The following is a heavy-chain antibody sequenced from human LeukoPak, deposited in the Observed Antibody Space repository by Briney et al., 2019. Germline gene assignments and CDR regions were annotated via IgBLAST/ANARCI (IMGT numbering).Heavy chain of an antibody. CDR1: GYTFTSYG. V-gene: IGHV1-18*01. CDR2: ISAYNGNT. CDR3: ARSYDSSGYYRNWFDP. Sequence: ASVKVSCKASGYTFTSYGISWVRQAPGQGLEWMGWISAYNGNTNYAQKFQGRVTMTRDTSISTAYMELSRLRSDDTAVYYCARSYDSSGYYRNWFDPWGQGTLVTVSS. D-gene: IGHD3-22*01. J-gene: IGHJ5*02.